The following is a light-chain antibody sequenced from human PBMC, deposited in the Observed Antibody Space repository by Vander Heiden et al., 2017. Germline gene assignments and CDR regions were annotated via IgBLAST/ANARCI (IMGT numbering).Light chain of an antibody. V-gene: IGKV3-11*01. CDR1: QCVSSY. J-gene: IGKJ2*01. CDR2: DAS. Sequence: EIVLTQSPATLSLSPGERATLSCRASQCVSSYLAWYQQKPGQAPRLLIYDASNRATGIPARFSGSGSGTDFTLTISSLEPEDFAVYYCQQRSNWQYTFGQGTKLEIK. CDR3: QQRSNWQYT.